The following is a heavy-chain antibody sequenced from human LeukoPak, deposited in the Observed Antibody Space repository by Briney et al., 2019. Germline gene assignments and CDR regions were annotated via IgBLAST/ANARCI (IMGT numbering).Heavy chain of an antibody. J-gene: IGHJ5*02. CDR2: IYYSGST. Sequence: SETLSLTCTVSGGSISSYYWSWIRQPPGKGLEWIGYIYYSGSTNYNPSLKSRVTISVDTSKNQFSLKLSSVTAADTAVYYCARDYGYSYGSFWFDPWGQGTLVTVSS. CDR3: ARDYGYSYGSFWFDP. D-gene: IGHD5-18*01. CDR1: GGSISSYY. V-gene: IGHV4-59*01.